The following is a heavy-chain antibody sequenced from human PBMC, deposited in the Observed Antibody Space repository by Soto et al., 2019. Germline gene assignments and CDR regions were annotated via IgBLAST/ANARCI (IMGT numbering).Heavy chain of an antibody. CDR1: GFTFCSYA. Sequence: QVQLVESGGGVVQPGRSLRLSCAASGFTFCSYAMHWVRQAPGKGLEWVAVISYDGSNKYYADSVKGRFTISRDNSKNALYLQMNSLRAEDTAVYYCARDPTAIVVVVAATLLGWFDPWGQGTLVTVSS. CDR2: ISYDGSNK. V-gene: IGHV3-30-3*01. CDR3: ARDPTAIVVVVAATLLGWFDP. D-gene: IGHD2-15*01. J-gene: IGHJ5*02.